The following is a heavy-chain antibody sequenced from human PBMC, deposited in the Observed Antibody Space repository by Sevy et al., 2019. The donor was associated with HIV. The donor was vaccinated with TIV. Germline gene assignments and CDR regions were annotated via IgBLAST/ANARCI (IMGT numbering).Heavy chain of an antibody. Sequence: GGSLRLSCAASDFTFSSAAMDWVRQVPGKGLEWVTVISYDGNTKYYADSVKGRFTISRNNSKNIVYLQMNSLREEDTAIYYCARGVRRRTTGSDGWHDVFDYWGPGTLVTVSS. J-gene: IGHJ4*02. V-gene: IGHV3-30-3*01. CDR2: ISYDGNTK. D-gene: IGHD1-1*01. CDR3: ARGVRRRTTGSDGWHDVFDY. CDR1: DFTFSSAA.